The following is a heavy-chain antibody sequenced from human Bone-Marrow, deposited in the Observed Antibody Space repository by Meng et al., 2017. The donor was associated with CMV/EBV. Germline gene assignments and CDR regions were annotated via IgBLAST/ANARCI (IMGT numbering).Heavy chain of an antibody. CDR2: IYYSGST. V-gene: IGHV4-61*01. CDR1: GGSVSSGSYY. Sequence: SEPLSLTCTVSGGSVSSGSYYWSWIRQPPGKGLEWIGYIYYSGSTNYNPSLKSRVTISVDTSKNQFSLKLSSVTAADTAVYYCARETLSDSSGYTPDPGAFDIWGQGTMVTASS. J-gene: IGHJ3*02. CDR3: ARETLSDSSGYTPDPGAFDI. D-gene: IGHD3-22*01.